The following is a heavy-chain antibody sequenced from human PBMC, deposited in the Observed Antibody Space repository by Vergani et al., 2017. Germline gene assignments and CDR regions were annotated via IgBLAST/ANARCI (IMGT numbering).Heavy chain of an antibody. CDR1: GGSISSYY. D-gene: IGHD6-13*01. Sequence: QVQLQESGPGLVKPSETLSLTCTVSGGSISSYYWSWIRQPPGKGLEWIGYIYYSGSPNYNPPLKSRVTISVDTSKNHFSLKLCSVTAADTAVYYCARDRDGSSWSDYWGQGTLVTVSS. CDR2: IYYSGSP. CDR3: ARDRDGSSWSDY. J-gene: IGHJ4*02. V-gene: IGHV4-59*01.